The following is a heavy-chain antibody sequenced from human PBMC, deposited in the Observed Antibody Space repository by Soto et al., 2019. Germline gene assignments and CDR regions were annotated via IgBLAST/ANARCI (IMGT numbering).Heavy chain of an antibody. CDR1: GFTFSIYS. CDR2: IAGTSGNI. D-gene: IGHD7-27*01. V-gene: IGHV3-21*01. CDR3: VGNLDNTIPRHH. J-gene: IGHJ5*02. Sequence: DVPLVESGGGLVKPGGSLRLSCAASGFTFSIYSMNWVRQAPGKGLEWVSSIAGTSGNIWYADSVKGRSTNSRDNGANSLYVKRNSIRVEDTAVYYCVGNLDNTIPRHHWGQGALVTVSS.